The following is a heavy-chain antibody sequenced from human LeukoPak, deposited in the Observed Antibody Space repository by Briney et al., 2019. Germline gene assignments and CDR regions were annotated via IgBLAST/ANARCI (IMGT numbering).Heavy chain of an antibody. Sequence: GASVQVSCQASGYTFTTYYMHWVRQTPGQGLEWMGIINPSGGSITYAQKFQGRVTMTRDTSTSTVYMELSSLRSEDTALYYCARAWPKGGFYFDYWGQGTLVTVSS. CDR1: GYTFTTYY. J-gene: IGHJ4*02. D-gene: IGHD3-16*01. V-gene: IGHV1-46*01. CDR3: ARAWPKGGFYFDY. CDR2: INPSGGSI.